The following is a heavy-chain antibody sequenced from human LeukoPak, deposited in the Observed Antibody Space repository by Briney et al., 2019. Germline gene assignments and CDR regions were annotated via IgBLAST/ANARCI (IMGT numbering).Heavy chain of an antibody. J-gene: IGHJ3*02. V-gene: IGHV4-39*01. Sequence: PSETLSLTCTVSGGFISSSSYYWGWIRQPPGKGLEWIGSIYYSGSTYYNPSLKSRVTISVHTSKNQFSLKLSSVTAADTAMYYCARLESSGRKAFDIWGQGTMVTAS. CDR3: ARLESSGRKAFDI. CDR2: IYYSGST. CDR1: GGFISSSSYY. D-gene: IGHD6-19*01.